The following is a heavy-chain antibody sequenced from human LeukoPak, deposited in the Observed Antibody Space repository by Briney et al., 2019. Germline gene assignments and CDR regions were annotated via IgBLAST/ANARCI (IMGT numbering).Heavy chain of an antibody. D-gene: IGHD2-2*01. CDR1: GGSISSGSYY. Sequence: SQTLSLTCTVSGGSISSGSYYWSWIRQPAGKGLEWIGRIYTSGSTNYNPSLKSRVTISVDTSKNQFSLKLSSVTAADTAVYYCARGRSTSFNALDIWGQGTMVTVSS. CDR3: ARGRSTSFNALDI. J-gene: IGHJ3*02. V-gene: IGHV4-61*02. CDR2: IYTSGST.